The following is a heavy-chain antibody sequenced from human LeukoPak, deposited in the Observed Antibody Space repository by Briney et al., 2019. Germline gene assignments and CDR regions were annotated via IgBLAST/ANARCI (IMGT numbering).Heavy chain of an antibody. CDR1: GYTFTSYG. CDR3: ARRVAVARRDAFDI. CDR2: ISSYNGNT. J-gene: IGHJ3*02. V-gene: IGHV1-18*01. Sequence: ASVKVSFKASGYTFTSYGISWVRQAPGQGLEWMGWISSYNGNTNYAQKLQGGVTMSTDTSTGTAYMELRSLRSDDTAVYYCARRVAVARRDAFDIWGQGTMVTVSS. D-gene: IGHD6-19*01.